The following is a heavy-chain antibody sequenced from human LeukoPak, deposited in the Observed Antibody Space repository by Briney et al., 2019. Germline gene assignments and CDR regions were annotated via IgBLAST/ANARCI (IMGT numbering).Heavy chain of an antibody. J-gene: IGHJ4*02. V-gene: IGHV3-15*01. D-gene: IGHD6-6*01. Sequence: PGGSLRLSCTASGFTFGDYAMSWVRQAPGKGLEWVGRIKSKTDGGTTDYAAPVKGRFTISRDDSKNTLYLQMNSLKTEDTAVYYCTTDPSIASYFDYWGQGTLVTVSS. CDR1: GFTFGDYA. CDR3: TTDPSIASYFDY. CDR2: IKSKTDGGTT.